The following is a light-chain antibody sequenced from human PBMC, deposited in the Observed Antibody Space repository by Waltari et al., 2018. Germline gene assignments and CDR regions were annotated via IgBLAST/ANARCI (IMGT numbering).Light chain of an antibody. CDR3: MQGLQSPP. J-gene: IGKJ5*01. V-gene: IGKV2-28*01. Sequence: SSQSLLRTSGYRYLDWYLQKPVQSPQVLIYLASNRASGGPDRFSGSGSGTDLTLKISRVEAEDVGDYYCMQGLQSPPFGHGTRLEIK. CDR1: QSLLRTSGYRY. CDR2: LAS.